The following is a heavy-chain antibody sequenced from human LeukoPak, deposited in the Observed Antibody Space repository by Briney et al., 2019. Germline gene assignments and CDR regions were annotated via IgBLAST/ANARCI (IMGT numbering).Heavy chain of an antibody. CDR1: GFTFSNAW. V-gene: IGHV3-15*01. CDR3: TTDQFIYYDSSGYYYKTEYFQH. J-gene: IGHJ1*01. CDR2: IKSKNEGGTT. Sequence: GGSLRLSCAASGFTFSNAWMSWVRQAPGKGLEWVGRIKSKNEGGTTDYAAPVKGRFTISRDDSKNTLYLQMNSLKTEDTAVYYCTTDQFIYYDSSGYYYKTEYFQHWGQGTLVTVSS. D-gene: IGHD3-22*01.